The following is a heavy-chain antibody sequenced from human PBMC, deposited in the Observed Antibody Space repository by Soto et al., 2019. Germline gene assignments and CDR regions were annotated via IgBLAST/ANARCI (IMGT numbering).Heavy chain of an antibody. D-gene: IGHD1-26*01. CDR3: AKDKERELPLCFDY. V-gene: IGHV3-23*01. CDR2: ISGSGGST. Sequence: GSLRLSCAASGLSFSSYAMSWVRQAPGKGLELVSAISGSGGSTYYADSVKGRFTISRDNSKNTLYLQMNSLRAEDTAVYYSAKDKERELPLCFDYWGQGTLVTVSS. CDR1: GLSFSSYA. J-gene: IGHJ4*02.